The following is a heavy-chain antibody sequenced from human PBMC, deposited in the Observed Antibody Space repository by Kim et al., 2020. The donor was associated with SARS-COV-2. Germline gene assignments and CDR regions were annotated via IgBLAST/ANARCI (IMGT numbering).Heavy chain of an antibody. J-gene: IGHJ4*02. CDR2: YYRRST. CDR3: VRGFDY. Sequence: YYRRSTNYNPSLKRRVTISVDASKNQFYLKLSSVTAADTAVYYCVRGFDYWGQGTLVTVSS. V-gene: IGHV4-59*09.